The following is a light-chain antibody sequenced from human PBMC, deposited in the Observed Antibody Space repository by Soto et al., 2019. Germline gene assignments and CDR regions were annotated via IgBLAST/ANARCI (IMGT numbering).Light chain of an antibody. CDR2: ADD. CDR1: SGSIASNY. V-gene: IGLV6-57*02. Sequence: NFMLTQPHSVSESPGKTVTISCTGSSGSIASNYVQWYQQRPGSAPTTVIYADDQRPSRVPDRFSGSIDSSSNSASLTISGLRTEDEADYYCQSYDSSNVVFGGGTKLTVL. CDR3: QSYDSSNVV. J-gene: IGLJ2*01.